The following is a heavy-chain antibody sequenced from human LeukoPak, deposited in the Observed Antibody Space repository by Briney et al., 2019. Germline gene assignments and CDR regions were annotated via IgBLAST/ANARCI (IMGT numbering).Heavy chain of an antibody. CDR3: ARRRVASCYEFDY. J-gene: IGHJ4*02. CDR2: IYYSGST. V-gene: IGHV4-31*03. CDR1: GGSISSGGYY. Sequence: SQTLSLTCTVSGGSISSGGYYWSWIRQHPGKGLEWIGYIYYSGSTYYNPSLKSRVTISVDTSKNQFSPKLSSVTAADTAVYYWARRRVASCYEFDYWGQGTPVTVSS. D-gene: IGHD2-2*01.